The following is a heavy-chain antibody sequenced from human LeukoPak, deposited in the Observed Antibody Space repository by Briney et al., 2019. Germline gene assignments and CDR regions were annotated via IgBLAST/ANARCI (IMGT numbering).Heavy chain of an antibody. J-gene: IGHJ4*02. CDR3: AKDSKRWKTYYYASGSYHFDY. CDR1: GFTFSSYG. D-gene: IGHD3-10*01. CDR2: IRYDGSNK. Sequence: GGSLRLPCAASGFTFSSYGMHWVRQAPGKGLEWVAFIRYDGSNKYYADSVKGRFTISRDNSKNTLYLQMNSLRPEDTAVYYCAKDSKRWKTYYYASGSYHFDYWGQGTLVTVSS. V-gene: IGHV3-30*02.